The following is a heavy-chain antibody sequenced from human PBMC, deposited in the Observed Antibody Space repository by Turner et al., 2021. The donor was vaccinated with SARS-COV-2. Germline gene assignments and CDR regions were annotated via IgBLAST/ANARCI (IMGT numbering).Heavy chain of an antibody. D-gene: IGHD3-3*01. Sequence: QVQLQESGPGLVRPSETLSLTCTVSGGSIKSDFWSWIRQPPGKRLEWIGYIYYRGSTNYNPSLKSRLTMSVDTSKNQFPLTLSSVTAADTAIYYCARESRFNWLDSWGQGTLVTVSS. CDR3: ARESRFNWLDS. V-gene: IGHV4-59*01. CDR2: IYYRGST. J-gene: IGHJ5*01. CDR1: GGSIKSDF.